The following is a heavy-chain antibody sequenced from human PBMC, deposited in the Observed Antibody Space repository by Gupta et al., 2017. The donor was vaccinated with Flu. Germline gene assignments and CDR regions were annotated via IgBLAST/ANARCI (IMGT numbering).Heavy chain of an antibody. CDR1: FSNYY. CDR2: IRSSGGTT. V-gene: IGHV3-11*01. D-gene: IGHD3-3*01. J-gene: IGHJ4*02. CDR3: ARTRSKLDL. Sequence: FSNYYMSWIRQVPGKGLQWLSCIRSSGGTTYSIVSVKGRFTISRDNPKMSLFLEMTNVTAEDTAVYFCARTRSKLDLWGQGTRVTVSS.